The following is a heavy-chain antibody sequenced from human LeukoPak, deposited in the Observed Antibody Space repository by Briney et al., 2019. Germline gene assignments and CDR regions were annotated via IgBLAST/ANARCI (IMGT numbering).Heavy chain of an antibody. CDR2: IYSGGST. CDR1: GFTVSSNY. J-gene: IGHJ3*02. D-gene: IGHD3-22*01. V-gene: IGHV3-53*01. Sequence: PGGSLRLSCAASGFTVSSNYMSWVRQAPGKGLEWVSVIYSGGSTYYADSVKGRFTISRDNSKNTLYLQMNCPRAEDTAVYYCARDSSGYYLPAFDIWGQGTMVTVSS. CDR3: ARDSSGYYLPAFDI.